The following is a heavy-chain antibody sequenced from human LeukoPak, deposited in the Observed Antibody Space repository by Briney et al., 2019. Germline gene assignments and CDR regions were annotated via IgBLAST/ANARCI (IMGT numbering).Heavy chain of an antibody. CDR2: IFYSGST. CDR3: ARSQDSSGWYGTYYFDY. J-gene: IGHJ4*02. CDR1: VGSISSNNYY. V-gene: IGHV4-39*07. Sequence: PSETLSLTCTVSVGSISSNNYYWGWIRQPPGKGLECIGSIFYSGSTYYNPSLKSRVTISVDTSKNQFSLKLSSVTAADTAVYYCARSQDSSGWYGTYYFDYWGQGTLVTVSS. D-gene: IGHD6-19*01.